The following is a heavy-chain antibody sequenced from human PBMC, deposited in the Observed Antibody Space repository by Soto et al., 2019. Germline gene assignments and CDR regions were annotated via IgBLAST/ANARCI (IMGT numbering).Heavy chain of an antibody. Sequence: PGGSLRLSCAASGFTFSSYGMHWVRQAPGKGLEWVAVIWYDGSNKYYADSVKGRFTISRDNSKSTLYLQMNSLRAEDTAVYYCAREQIRYFDWLAYAFDIWGQGTMVTVSS. D-gene: IGHD3-9*01. J-gene: IGHJ3*02. CDR1: GFTFSSYG. CDR2: IWYDGSNK. CDR3: AREQIRYFDWLAYAFDI. V-gene: IGHV3-33*01.